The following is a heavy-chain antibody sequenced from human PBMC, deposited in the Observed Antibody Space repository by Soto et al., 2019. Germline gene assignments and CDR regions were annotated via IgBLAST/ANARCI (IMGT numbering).Heavy chain of an antibody. J-gene: IGHJ3*02. D-gene: IGHD2-15*01. CDR2: INHSGST. V-gene: IGHV4-34*01. Sequence: SETLSLTCAVYGGSFSGYYWSWIRQPPGKGLEWIGEINHSGSTNYNPSLKSRVTISVDTSKNQFSLKLSSVTAADTAVYYCARQYEVVAATLMGFDAFDIWGQGTMVTVSS. CDR3: ARQYEVVAATLMGFDAFDI. CDR1: GGSFSGYY.